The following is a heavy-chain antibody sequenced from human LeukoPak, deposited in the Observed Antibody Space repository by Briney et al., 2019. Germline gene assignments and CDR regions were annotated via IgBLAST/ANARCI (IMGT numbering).Heavy chain of an antibody. CDR1: GFTFSSYA. V-gene: IGHV3-23*01. CDR3: GKTGRSYYDSSGYPN. Sequence: GGSLRLSCAASGFTFSSYAMSWVRQAPGKGLEWVSAISGSGGSTYYADSVKGRFTISRDNSKNTLYLQMNSLRAEDTAVYYCGKTGRSYYDSSGYPNWGQGTLVTVSS. CDR2: ISGSGGST. J-gene: IGHJ4*02. D-gene: IGHD3-22*01.